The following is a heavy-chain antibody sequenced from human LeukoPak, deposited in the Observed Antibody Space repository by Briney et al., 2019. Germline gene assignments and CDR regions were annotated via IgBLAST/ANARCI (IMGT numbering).Heavy chain of an antibody. CDR2: ISYDGSNK. Sequence: GGSLRLSCAASGFTFSSYAMNWVRQAPGKGLEGVAVISYDGSNKYYADSVKGRFTISRDNSKNTLYLQMNSLRAEDRAVYYCAKDQAYYYDSSGYWPALGLAFDIWGQGTMVTVSS. CDR3: AKDQAYYYDSSGYWPALGLAFDI. V-gene: IGHV3-30*18. CDR1: GFTFSSYA. J-gene: IGHJ3*02. D-gene: IGHD3-22*01.